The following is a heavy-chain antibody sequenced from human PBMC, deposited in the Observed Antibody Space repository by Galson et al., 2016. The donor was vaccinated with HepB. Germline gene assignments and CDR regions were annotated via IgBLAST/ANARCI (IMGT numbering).Heavy chain of an antibody. Sequence: QSGAEVKKPGDSLTISCKASGYDFNSFYIGWVRQMPGKGLEWMGIIYPINFDTRYSPSFQGQVTISADKSITSAYLQWSSLKASDTAMYHCSRLNRVVPTVLDSWGKGTPVTVSS. CDR3: SRLNRVVPTVLDS. CDR1: GYDFNSFY. J-gene: IGHJ6*04. CDR2: IYPINFDT. V-gene: IGHV5-51*03. D-gene: IGHD2-21*01.